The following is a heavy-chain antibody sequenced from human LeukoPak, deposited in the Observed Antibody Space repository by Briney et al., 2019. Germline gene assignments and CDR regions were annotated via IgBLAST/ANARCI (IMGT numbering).Heavy chain of an antibody. Sequence: GESLKISCKGSGYSFTSYWISWVRQMPEKGLEWMGRIDPSDSYTNYSPSFQGHVTISADKSISTAYLQWSSLKASDTAIYYCARQDYEILTGSYGMGVWGKGTTVTVSS. J-gene: IGHJ6*04. CDR1: GYSFTSYW. CDR3: ARQDYEILTGSYGMGV. D-gene: IGHD3-9*01. V-gene: IGHV5-10-1*01. CDR2: IDPSDSYT.